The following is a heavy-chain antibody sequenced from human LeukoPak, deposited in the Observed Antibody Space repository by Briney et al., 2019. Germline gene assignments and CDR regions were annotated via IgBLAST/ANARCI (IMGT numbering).Heavy chain of an antibody. D-gene: IGHD1-26*01. J-gene: IGHJ4*02. CDR2: ISSSSNYI. CDR1: GFTFSSYN. V-gene: IGHV3-21*01. CDR3: ARGYRSLDY. Sequence: PGGSLRLSCAASGFTFSSYNMNWVRQAPGKGLEWVSSISSSSNYIYYADSVKGRFTISRDNAKNSLHLQMNSLRAEDTAVYYCARGYRSLDYWGRGTLVTVSS.